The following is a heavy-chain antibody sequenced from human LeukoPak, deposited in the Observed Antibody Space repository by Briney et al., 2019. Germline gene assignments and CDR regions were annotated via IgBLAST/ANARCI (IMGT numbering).Heavy chain of an antibody. CDR1: GFTFGDYA. J-gene: IGHJ4*02. CDR3: TSWTYYYGSGSYYHFDY. CDR2: IRSKAYGGTT. Sequence: GGSLRLSCTASGFTFGDYAMSWFRQAPGKGLEWVGFIRSKAYGGTTEYAASVNGRFTISRDDSKSIAYLQMNSLKTEDTAVYYCTSWTYYYGSGSYYHFDYWGQGTLVTVSS. D-gene: IGHD3-10*01. V-gene: IGHV3-49*03.